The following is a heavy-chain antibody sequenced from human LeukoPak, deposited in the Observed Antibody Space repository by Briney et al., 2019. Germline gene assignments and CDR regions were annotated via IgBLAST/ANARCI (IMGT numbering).Heavy chain of an antibody. J-gene: IGHJ4*02. Sequence: GGSLRLSCAASGFTFSSYGMNWVRQAPGKGLEWVSSISSSSSYIYYADSVKGRFTISRDNAKNSLYLQMNSLRAEDTAVYYCARDRGYSYGYFDYWGQGTLVTVSS. CDR3: ARDRGYSYGYFDY. CDR1: GFTFSSYG. CDR2: ISSSSSYI. D-gene: IGHD5-18*01. V-gene: IGHV3-21*01.